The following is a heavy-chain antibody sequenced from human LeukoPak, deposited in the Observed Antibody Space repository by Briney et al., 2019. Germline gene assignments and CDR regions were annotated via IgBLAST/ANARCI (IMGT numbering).Heavy chain of an antibody. V-gene: IGHV3-53*01. D-gene: IGHD2-15*01. J-gene: IGHJ6*03. Sequence: GGSLRLSCAASGFTVSSNYMSWVRQAPGKGLEWVSVIYSGGSTYYAASVKGRFTISRDNSKNPLYLQMTCLRAEDTAVYYCARDGVVVKARAGYYYMVVWGKETTVTVSS. CDR2: IYSGGST. CDR1: GFTVSSNY. CDR3: ARDGVVVKARAGYYYMVV.